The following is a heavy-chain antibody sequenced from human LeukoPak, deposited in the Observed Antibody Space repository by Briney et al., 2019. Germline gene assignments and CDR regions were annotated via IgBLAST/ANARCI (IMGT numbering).Heavy chain of an antibody. D-gene: IGHD6-6*01. CDR1: GGSISSSSYY. J-gene: IGHJ4*02. V-gene: IGHV4-39*01. CDR2: IYYSGST. CDR3: ARLPGRYSSSGFDY. Sequence: PSETLSLTCTVSGGSISSSSYYWGWIRQPPGTGLEWIGSIYYSGSTYYNPSLKSRVTISVDTSKNQFSLKLSSVTAADTAVYYCARLPGRYSSSGFDYWGQGTLVTVSS.